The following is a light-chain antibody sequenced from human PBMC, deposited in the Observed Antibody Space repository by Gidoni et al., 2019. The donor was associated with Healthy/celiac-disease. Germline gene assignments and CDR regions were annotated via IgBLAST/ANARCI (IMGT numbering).Light chain of an antibody. Sequence: QSALTQPRPVSGSPGQSVTISCTGTSSDVGGYNYVSWYQQHPGKAPTLMIYDVSKRPSGVPDRFSGSKSGNTASLTISGLQAEDEADYYCCSYAGSYTHVVFGGGTKLTVL. J-gene: IGLJ2*01. CDR1: SSDVGGYNY. CDR3: CSYAGSYTHVV. CDR2: DVS. V-gene: IGLV2-11*01.